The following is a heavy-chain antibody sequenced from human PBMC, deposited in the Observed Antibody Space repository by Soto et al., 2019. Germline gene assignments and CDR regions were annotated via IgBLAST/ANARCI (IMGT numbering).Heavy chain of an antibody. CDR3: ARVNDFWTGYYSTNWFDP. J-gene: IGHJ5*02. Sequence: SETLSLTCAVSGGSISSYYWTWIRQPPGKGLEWIGYIYYSGSTNHNPSIKSRVTISVDTSKNQFSLKLSFVTAADTAVYYCARVNDFWTGYYSTNWFDPWGQGTLVTVSS. CDR1: GGSISSYY. D-gene: IGHD3-3*01. CDR2: IYYSGST. V-gene: IGHV4-59*01.